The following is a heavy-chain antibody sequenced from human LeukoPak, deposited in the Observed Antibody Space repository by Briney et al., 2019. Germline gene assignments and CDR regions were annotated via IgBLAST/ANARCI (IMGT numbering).Heavy chain of an antibody. J-gene: IGHJ4*02. Sequence: ASVKVSCKASGYTFTSYGISWVRQAPGQGREWMGWISAYNGNTNYAQKLQGRVTMTTDTSTSTAYMELRSLRSDDTAVYYCARGSFTYYYDSSGYLLVRGFDYWGQGTLVTVSS. CDR1: GYTFTSYG. CDR2: ISAYNGNT. V-gene: IGHV1-18*01. D-gene: IGHD3-22*01. CDR3: ARGSFTYYYDSSGYLLVRGFDY.